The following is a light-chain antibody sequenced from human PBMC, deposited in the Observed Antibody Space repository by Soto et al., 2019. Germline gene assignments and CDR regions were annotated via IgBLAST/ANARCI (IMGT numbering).Light chain of an antibody. J-gene: IGKJ4*01. CDR1: QGIRNN. CDR2: GVS. CDR3: QQYDVYPLT. Sequence: DLQMTQSPSSLSASVGDSVTITCRASQGIRNNLAWLQQKPGKAPKSLIYGVSTLQSGVPSKFSGSGSGTVFTLTISSLQPEDFATYYCQQYDVYPLTFGGGTKVEIK. V-gene: IGKV1-16*02.